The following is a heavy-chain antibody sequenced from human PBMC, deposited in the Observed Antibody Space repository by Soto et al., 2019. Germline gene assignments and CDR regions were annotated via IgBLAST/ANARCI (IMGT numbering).Heavy chain of an antibody. Sequence: SETLSLTCAVYGGSFSGYYWSWIRQPPGKGLEWIGEINHSGSTNYNPSLKSRVTISVDTSKNQFSLKLSSVTAADTAVYYCARFPRFGPERGLPRGKNGMDVWGQGTTGTVSS. CDR2: INHSGST. CDR3: ARFPRFGPERGLPRGKNGMDV. V-gene: IGHV4-34*01. D-gene: IGHD3-10*01. J-gene: IGHJ6*02. CDR1: GGSFSGYY.